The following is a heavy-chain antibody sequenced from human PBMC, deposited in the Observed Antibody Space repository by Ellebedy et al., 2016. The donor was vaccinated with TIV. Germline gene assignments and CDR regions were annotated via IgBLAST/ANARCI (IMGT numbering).Heavy chain of an antibody. J-gene: IGHJ4*02. CDR1: GGSVGSINYY. Sequence: MPSETLSLTCTVSGGSVGSINYYWGWIRQPPGGGLEWSGSLYYSGSTYYNPSLKSRVTISADMSHNQFSLKLSSMTAADTAVYFCAGDEYSSTWYNYWGQGSLVRVSS. V-gene: IGHV4-39*07. D-gene: IGHD6-13*01. CDR3: AGDEYSSTWYNY. CDR2: LYYSGST.